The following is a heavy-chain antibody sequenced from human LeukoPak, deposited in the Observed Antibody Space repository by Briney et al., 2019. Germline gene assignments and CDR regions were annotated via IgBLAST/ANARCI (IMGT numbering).Heavy chain of an antibody. Sequence: GGSLRLSCAASGFTFSSYWMSWVRQAPGKGLEWVANIKQDGSEKYYVDSVKGRFTISRDNAKNSLYLQMNSLRAEDTAVYYCARGVKRGSGSYYFDYWGQGTLVTVSS. V-gene: IGHV3-7*01. CDR1: GFTFSSYW. J-gene: IGHJ4*02. D-gene: IGHD3-10*01. CDR2: IKQDGSEK. CDR3: ARGVKRGSGSYYFDY.